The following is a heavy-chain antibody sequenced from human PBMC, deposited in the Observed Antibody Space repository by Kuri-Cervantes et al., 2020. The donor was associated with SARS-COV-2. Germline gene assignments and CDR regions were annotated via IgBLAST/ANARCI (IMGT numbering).Heavy chain of an antibody. D-gene: IGHD4-17*01. CDR1: GGSISSSSYY. CDR3: TTDGYGDYGVNY. Sequence: ESLKISCTVSGGSISSSSYYWGWIRQPPGKGLEWIGSIYYSGSTYYNPSLKSRVTISVDTSKNQFSLKLSSVTAADTAVYYCTTDGYGDYGVNYWGQGTLVTVSS. J-gene: IGHJ4*02. V-gene: IGHV4-39*07. CDR2: IYYSGST.